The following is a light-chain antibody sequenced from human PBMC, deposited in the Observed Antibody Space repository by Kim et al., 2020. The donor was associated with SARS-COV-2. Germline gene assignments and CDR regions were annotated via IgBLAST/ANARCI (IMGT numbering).Light chain of an antibody. CDR3: QQRSNWPLT. CDR2: DAS. Sequence: LSPGERATLSGRASESVSTYLAWYQQNTGQAPRLLIYDASNRATGIPARFSGGGSGTDFTLTISSLEPEDFAVYYCQQRSNWPLTFGGGTKVEIK. J-gene: IGKJ4*01. CDR1: ESVSTY. V-gene: IGKV3-11*01.